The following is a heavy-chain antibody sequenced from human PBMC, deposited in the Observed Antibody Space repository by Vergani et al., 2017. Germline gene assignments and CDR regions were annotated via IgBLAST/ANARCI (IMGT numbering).Heavy chain of an antibody. V-gene: IGHV3-73*01. J-gene: IGHJ4*02. CDR1: WFTLSGSD. Sequence: EVQLVESGGGLVQPGGSLKLSCAASWFTLSGSDMHWVRQASGKGLQWVGRISSKANSYGTAYAASVNSRFTISSDDSKNTAYLQMNSLKTEDTAVYYCTRQVVYDSSGYRDYWGQGTLVTVSS. CDR3: TRQVVYDSSGYRDY. CDR2: ISSKANSYGT. D-gene: IGHD3-22*01.